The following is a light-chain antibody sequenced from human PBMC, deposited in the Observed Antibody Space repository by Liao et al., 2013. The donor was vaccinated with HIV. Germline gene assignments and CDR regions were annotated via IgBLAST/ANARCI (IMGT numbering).Light chain of an antibody. CDR2: QDN. Sequence: SYELTQPPSVSVSPGQTATITCSGDKLGNKYVCWYQQKPGQSPVLVIYQDNKRPSGIPERFSGSNSGNTATLTISGTQAMDEADYYCQAWDSSTGVFGTGTKVTVL. V-gene: IGLV3-1*01. CDR3: QAWDSSTGV. CDR1: KLGNKY. J-gene: IGLJ1*01.